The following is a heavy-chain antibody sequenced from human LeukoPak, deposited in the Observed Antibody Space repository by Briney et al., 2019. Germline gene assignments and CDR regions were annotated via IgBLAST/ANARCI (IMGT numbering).Heavy chain of an antibody. CDR1: GFTFSSDY. V-gene: IGHV3-53*05. J-gene: IGHJ5*02. Sequence: GGSLRLSCAASGFTFSSDYMSWVRQAPGKGLEWGSVIYSGGSTYYSDSVRGRFTISRDKSKNTVYLQMNSLRFEDTAMYYCARNWFDPWGQGTLVTVSS. CDR3: ARNWFDP. CDR2: IYSGGST.